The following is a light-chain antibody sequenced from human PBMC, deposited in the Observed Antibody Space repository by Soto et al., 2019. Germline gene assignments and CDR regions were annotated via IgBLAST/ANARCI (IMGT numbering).Light chain of an antibody. J-gene: IGKJ4*01. Sequence: DIQMSQSPSSLSASVGDRVTITCRASQGIGDALGWYQQKPGKAPKRLIYAASTLQSGVPSRFSGSGSGTDFTLTISSLQAEDVAVYYCQHYYSSPLTFGGGTKVDIK. V-gene: IGKV1-17*01. CDR3: QHYYSSPLT. CDR2: AAS. CDR1: QGIGDA.